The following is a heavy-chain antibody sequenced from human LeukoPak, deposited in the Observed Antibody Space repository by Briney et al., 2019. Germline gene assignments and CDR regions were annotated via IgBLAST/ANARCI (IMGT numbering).Heavy chain of an antibody. J-gene: IGHJ4*02. CDR3: ASRDGYNYN. CDR1: GFPFSSYW. CDR2: IKQDGSKK. D-gene: IGHD5-24*01. Sequence: GGSLRLSCVASGFPFSSYWMTWVRQAPGKGLEWVANIKQDGSKKSYVDSVKGRFTISRDNAKNSLYLQMNSLRAEDTAVYYCASRDGYNYNWGQGTLVIVSS. V-gene: IGHV3-7*03.